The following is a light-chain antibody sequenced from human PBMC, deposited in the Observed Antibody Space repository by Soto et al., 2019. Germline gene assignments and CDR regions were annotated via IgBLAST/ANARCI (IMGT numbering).Light chain of an antibody. J-gene: IGLJ2*01. Sequence: QSALTQPASVSGSPGQAITISCTGTSSDIGTYNLVSWYQQHPGKVPKLMIYEVSKRPSGVSNRFSGSKSGNTASLTISGLEAEDEAYYYCCSYAVSGMVVLGGGTKLTVL. CDR2: EVS. V-gene: IGLV2-23*02. CDR3: CSYAVSGMVV. CDR1: SSDIGTYNL.